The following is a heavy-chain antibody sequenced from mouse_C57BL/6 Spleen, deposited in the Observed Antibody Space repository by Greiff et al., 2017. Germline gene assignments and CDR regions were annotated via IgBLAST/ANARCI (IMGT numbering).Heavy chain of an antibody. Sequence: EVKLVESGEGLVKPGGSLKLSCAASGFTFSSYAMSWVRQTPEKRLEWVGYISSGGDYISSADTVKGRVTISRANARYTMYLQMHRQKSRDTAMDSCTCDGNYWYFAVWGKGTPVTVS. CDR3: TCDGNYWYFAV. D-gene: IGHD1-1*01. V-gene: IGHV5-9-1*02. J-gene: IGHJ1*03. CDR2: ISSGGDYI. CDR1: GFTFSSYA.